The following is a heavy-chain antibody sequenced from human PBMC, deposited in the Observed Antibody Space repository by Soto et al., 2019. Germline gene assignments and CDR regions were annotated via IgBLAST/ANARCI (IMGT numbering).Heavy chain of an antibody. D-gene: IGHD3-10*01. CDR1: GFTFSSYA. V-gene: IGHV3-23*01. CDR2: ISGSGGSA. CDR3: AKSELLWFGELDLYYFDY. Sequence: GGSLRLSCAAPGFTFSSYAMSWVRQAPGKGLEWVSAISGSGGSAYYADSVKGRFTISRDNSKNTLYLQMNSLRAEDTAVYYCAKSELLWFGELDLYYFDYWGQGTLVTVSS. J-gene: IGHJ4*02.